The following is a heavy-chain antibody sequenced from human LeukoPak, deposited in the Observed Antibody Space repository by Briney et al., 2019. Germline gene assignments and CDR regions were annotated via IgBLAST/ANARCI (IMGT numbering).Heavy chain of an antibody. D-gene: IGHD3-9*01. J-gene: IGHJ4*02. CDR1: GFTFSSYE. CDR3: ARGSRVLRYFDWSYDY. CDR2: ISSSGSTI. Sequence: PGGSLRLSCAASGFTFSSYEMNWVRQAPGKGLEWVSYISSSGSTIYYADSVKGRFTISRDNAKNSLYLQMNSLRTEDTAVYYCARGSRVLRYFDWSYDYWGQGTLVTVSS. V-gene: IGHV3-48*03.